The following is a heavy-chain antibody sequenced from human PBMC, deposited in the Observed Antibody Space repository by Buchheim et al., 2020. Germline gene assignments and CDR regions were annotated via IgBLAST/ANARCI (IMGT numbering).Heavy chain of an antibody. V-gene: IGHV3-23*04. J-gene: IGHJ4*02. CDR3: AKDVAPGSGFYFNSDY. Sequence: EVQLVESGGGFVHPGGSLRLSCAASEFTFSNYAMNWVRQAPGKGLEWVSAISGSGAYTYYADSVKGRFTITRDNSKNTLFLQMNSLRAEDTAVYYCAKDVAPGSGFYFNSDYGGKGTL. CDR1: EFTFSNYA. D-gene: IGHD3-22*01. CDR2: ISGSGAYT.